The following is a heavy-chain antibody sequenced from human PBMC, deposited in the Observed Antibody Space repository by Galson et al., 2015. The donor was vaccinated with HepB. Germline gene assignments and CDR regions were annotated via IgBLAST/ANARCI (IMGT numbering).Heavy chain of an antibody. CDR2: IYPGDSDT. CDR1: GYSFTSYW. J-gene: IGHJ3*02. V-gene: IGHV5-51*01. CDR3: ARQKWLQDPYDAFDI. Sequence: QSGAEVKKPGESLKISCKGSGYSFTSYWIGWVRQMPGKGLEWMRIIYPGDSDTRYSPSFQGQVTISADKSISTAYLQWSSLKASDTAMYYCARQKWLQDPYDAFDIWGQGTMVTVSS. D-gene: IGHD5-12*01.